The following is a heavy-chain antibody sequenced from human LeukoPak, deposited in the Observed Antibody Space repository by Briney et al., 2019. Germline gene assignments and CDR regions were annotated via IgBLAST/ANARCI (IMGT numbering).Heavy chain of an antibody. V-gene: IGHV3-33*01. J-gene: IGHJ4*02. D-gene: IGHD1-26*01. CDR1: GFTFKSYG. Sequence: PGGSLRLSCAASGFTFKSYGMHWVRQAPGKGLEWVANIWYDGSYKNYADSVRGRFTISGDNAKNSLYPQMNSLRAEDTAVYYCARDSGIVDYWGQGTLVTVSS. CDR3: ARDSGIVDY. CDR2: IWYDGSYK.